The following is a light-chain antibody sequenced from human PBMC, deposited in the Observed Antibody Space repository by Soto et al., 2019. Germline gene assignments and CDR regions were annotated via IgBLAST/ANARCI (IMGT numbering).Light chain of an antibody. Sequence: EIVVTQSPATLSLSPGERATLSCRASQTISSYLAWYQQKLGQAPRLLIYDASNRATGIPARFSGSGSGTDFSLTISSLEPEDFAVYYCQQRSAMPITFGGGTKVEIK. J-gene: IGKJ4*01. V-gene: IGKV3-11*01. CDR3: QQRSAMPIT. CDR1: QTISSY. CDR2: DAS.